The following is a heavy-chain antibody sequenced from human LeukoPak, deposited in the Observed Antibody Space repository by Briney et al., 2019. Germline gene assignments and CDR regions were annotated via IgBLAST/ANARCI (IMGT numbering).Heavy chain of an antibody. V-gene: IGHV4-4*09. CDR3: ARLRPYNWFDP. Sequence: PSETLPLTCTVSGGSISSYYWSWIRQPPGKGLEWIGYIYTSGSTNYNPSLKSRVTISVDTSKNQFSLKLSSVTAADTAVYYCARLRPYNWFDPWGQGALVTVSS. CDR1: GGSISSYY. CDR2: IYTSGST. J-gene: IGHJ5*02.